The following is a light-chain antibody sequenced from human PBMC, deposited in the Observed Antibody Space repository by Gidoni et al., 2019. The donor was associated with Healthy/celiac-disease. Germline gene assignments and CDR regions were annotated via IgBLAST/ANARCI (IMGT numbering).Light chain of an antibody. Sequence: EIEMTQSPANQTVSPGEIANLSCRASQSVSSIIAWYQQTPGQATRLLISGASTRATGIPARFSGSGSGTLFTLTISILQADFVAVYCCQHYNNGPSFGGGTKVEIK. V-gene: IGKV3D-15*01. CDR3: QHYNNGPS. J-gene: IGKJ4*01. CDR1: QSVSSI. CDR2: GAS.